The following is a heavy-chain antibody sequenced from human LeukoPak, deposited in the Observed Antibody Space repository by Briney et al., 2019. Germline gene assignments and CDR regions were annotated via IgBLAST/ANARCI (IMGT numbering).Heavy chain of an antibody. D-gene: IGHD4-17*01. Sequence: GGSLRLSCAASGFTFSSYAMSWVRQAQGKGLEWVSAISGSGGSTYYADSAKGRFTISRDNSKNTLYLQMNSLRAEDTAVYYCAKGDYGDYVGWFDPWGQGTLVTVSS. CDR3: AKGDYGDYVGWFDP. CDR2: ISGSGGST. J-gene: IGHJ5*02. V-gene: IGHV3-23*01. CDR1: GFTFSSYA.